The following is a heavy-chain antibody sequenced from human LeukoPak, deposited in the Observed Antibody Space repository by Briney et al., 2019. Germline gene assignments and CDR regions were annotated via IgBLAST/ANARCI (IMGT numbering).Heavy chain of an antibody. CDR3: AKNPTYSSSSSALFDY. CDR1: GFTFSSYA. J-gene: IGHJ4*02. Sequence: GSLRLSCSASGFTFSSYAMSWVRQAPGKGLEWVSAISGSGGSTYYADSVKGRFTISRDNSKNTLYLQMNSLRAEDTAVYYCAKNPTYSSSSSALFDYWGQGTLVTVSS. V-gene: IGHV3-23*01. CDR2: ISGSGGST. D-gene: IGHD6-6*01.